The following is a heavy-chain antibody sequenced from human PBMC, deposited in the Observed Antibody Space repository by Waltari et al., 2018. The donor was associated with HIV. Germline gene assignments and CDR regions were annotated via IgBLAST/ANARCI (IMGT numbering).Heavy chain of an antibody. CDR3: ARRKGDYRTAFDI. J-gene: IGHJ3*02. D-gene: IGHD4-17*01. CDR1: GNTFAGYW. Sequence: EEKLVQSGAEVKEPGESLKISCTSLGNTFAGYWVGWVRQLPGKGLEWMGVIYPGDSDAVYSPSFQGRVIMSTDSSISTVYLQWSSLRASDTAMYYCARRKGDYRTAFDIWGQGTMVTASS. CDR2: IYPGDSDA. V-gene: IGHV5-51*01.